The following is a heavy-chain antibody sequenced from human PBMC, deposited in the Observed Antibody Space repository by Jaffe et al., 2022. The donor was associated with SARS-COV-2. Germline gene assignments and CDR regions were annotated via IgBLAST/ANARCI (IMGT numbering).Heavy chain of an antibody. Sequence: QVQLVQSGAEVKKPGASVKVSCKASGYTFTNYGISWVRQAPGQGLEWMGWISAYNGNTNSAQKLQDRVSMTTDSSTSTAYMEVRSLRSDDTAVYYCTRDQGRYDSSGYPDYWGQGTLVTVSS. D-gene: IGHD3-22*01. CDR2: ISAYNGNT. J-gene: IGHJ4*02. V-gene: IGHV1-18*01. CDR1: GYTFTNYG. CDR3: TRDQGRYDSSGYPDY.